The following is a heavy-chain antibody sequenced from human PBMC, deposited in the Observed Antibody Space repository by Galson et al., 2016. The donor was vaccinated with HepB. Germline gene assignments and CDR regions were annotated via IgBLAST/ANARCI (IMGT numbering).Heavy chain of an antibody. CDR3: ARERAVAGSNHFDY. J-gene: IGHJ4*02. CDR1: GYTFTRYA. CDR2: INAGNGNT. D-gene: IGHD6-19*01. V-gene: IGHV1-3*01. Sequence: SVKASCKASGYTFTRYAMQWVRQAPGQRLEWMGWINAGNGNTKYSQKFQGRVTVTRDTTASTAFMELSRLRSEDTAVYYCARERAVAGSNHFDYWGQGTLVTVSS.